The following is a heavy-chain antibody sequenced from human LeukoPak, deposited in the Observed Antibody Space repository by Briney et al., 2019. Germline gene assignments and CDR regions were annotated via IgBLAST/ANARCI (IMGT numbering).Heavy chain of an antibody. D-gene: IGHD3-9*01. CDR2: INYSGIT. Sequence: SETLSLTCTVSGGSISGYYWSWIRQPPGKGPEWIGYINYSGITNYNPSLKSRVTISVDTSKNQFSLKLTSVTAADTAVYHCVRYFDWPYAFDIWGQGTMVTVSS. J-gene: IGHJ3*02. V-gene: IGHV4-59*01. CDR3: VRYFDWPYAFDI. CDR1: GGSISGYY.